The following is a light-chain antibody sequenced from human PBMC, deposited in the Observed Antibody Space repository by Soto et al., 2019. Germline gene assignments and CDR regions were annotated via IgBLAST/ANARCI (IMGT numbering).Light chain of an antibody. CDR3: CSYAGDSTPYV. CDR2: EVS. Sequence: QSVLTQPASVSGSPGLSITISCTGTSSDVGNYNLVSWYQQHPGKAPKLMIYEVSKRPSGVSNRFSGSKSGNTASLTISGLQAEDEADYYCCSYAGDSTPYVFGTGTKVTV. J-gene: IGLJ1*01. CDR1: SSDVGNYNL. V-gene: IGLV2-23*02.